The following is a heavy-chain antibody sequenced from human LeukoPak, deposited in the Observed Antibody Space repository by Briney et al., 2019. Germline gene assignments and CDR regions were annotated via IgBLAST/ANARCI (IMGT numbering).Heavy chain of an antibody. CDR2: IYYTGST. CDR3: ARAVLATQSEHWLDF. Sequence: SETLSLTCTVSGGSISSFYWSWIRQPPGKGLEWIGYIYYTGSTNYNSSLKSRVTISVDTSKNQFSLNLSSVTAADTAMYYCARAVLATQSEHWLDFGGQGTLVTVSS. D-gene: IGHD6-6*01. V-gene: IGHV4-59*01. J-gene: IGHJ5*01. CDR1: GGSISSFY.